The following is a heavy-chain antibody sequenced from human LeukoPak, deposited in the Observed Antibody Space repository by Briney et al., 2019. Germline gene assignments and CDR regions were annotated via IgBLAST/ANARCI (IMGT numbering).Heavy chain of an antibody. V-gene: IGHV3-23*01. CDR2: IGGSGAGT. CDR1: GITLSNYG. D-gene: IGHD3-22*01. J-gene: IGHJ4*02. CDR3: AKRGVVIRVILVGFHKEAYYFDS. Sequence: GGSLRLSCAVSGITLSNYGMSWVRQAPGKGLEWVAGIGGSGAGTNYADSVKGRFTISRDNSKNTLYLQMNSLRVEDTAVYFCAKRGVVIRVILVGFHKEAYYFDSWGQGALVTDSS.